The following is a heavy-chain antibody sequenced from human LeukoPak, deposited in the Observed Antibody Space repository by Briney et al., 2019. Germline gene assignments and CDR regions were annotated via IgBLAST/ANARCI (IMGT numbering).Heavy chain of an antibody. CDR1: GGSISSYY. J-gene: IGHJ5*02. CDR2: INHSGST. CDR3: ARAHPKYTIFGVVTNWFDP. D-gene: IGHD3-3*01. Sequence: PSETLSLTCTVSGGSISSYYWSWIRQPPGKGLEWIGEINHSGSTNYNPSLKSRVTISVDTSKNQFSLKLSSVTAADTAVYYCARAHPKYTIFGVVTNWFDPWGQGTLVTVSS. V-gene: IGHV4-34*01.